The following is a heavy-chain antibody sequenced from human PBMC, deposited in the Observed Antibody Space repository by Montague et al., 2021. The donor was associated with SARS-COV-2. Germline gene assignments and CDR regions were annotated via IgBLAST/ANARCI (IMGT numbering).Heavy chain of an antibody. CDR2: TYYRSKWYN. CDR3: ARDTDYYDLAAGYYYGMDV. J-gene: IGHJ6*02. V-gene: IGHV6-1*01. D-gene: IGHD3-22*01. Sequence: CAISGDSVSSNSAAWNWIRQSPSRGLEWLGRTYYRSKWYNDYALSVKSRITINPDTSKNQLSLKLSSVTAADTAVYYCARDTDYYDLAAGYYYGMDVWGQGTTVTVSS. CDR1: GDSVSSNSAA.